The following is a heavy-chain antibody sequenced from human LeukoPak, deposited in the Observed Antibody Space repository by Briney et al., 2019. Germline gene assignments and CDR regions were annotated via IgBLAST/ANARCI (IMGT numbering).Heavy chain of an antibody. J-gene: IGHJ6*02. V-gene: IGHV4-4*07. D-gene: IGHD2-15*01. CDR2: IYTSEST. Sequence: SETLSLTCTVSGGSISSYYWSWIRQPAGKGLEWIGRIYTSESTNYNPSLKSRVTMSVDTSKNQFSLKLSSVTAADTAVYYCARDSYSSDCSGGSCYSYYYYGMDVWGQGTTVTVSS. CDR3: ARDSYSSDCSGGSCYSYYYYGMDV. CDR1: GGSISSYY.